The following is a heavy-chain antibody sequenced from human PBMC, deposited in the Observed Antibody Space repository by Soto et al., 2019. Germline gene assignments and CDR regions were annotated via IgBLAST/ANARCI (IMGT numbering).Heavy chain of an antibody. CDR3: ARREXCSSTSCYYYYYYGMDV. CDR1: GYSFTIYW. CDR2: IDPSDSYT. Sequence: PGESLKISCKGSGYSFTIYWISWVRQMPGKGLEWMGRIDPSDSYTNYSPSFQGHVTISADKSISTAYLQWSSLKASDTAMYYCARREXCSSTSCYYYYYYGMDVWGPGTTVTVSS. V-gene: IGHV5-10-1*01. D-gene: IGHD2-2*01. J-gene: IGHJ6*02.